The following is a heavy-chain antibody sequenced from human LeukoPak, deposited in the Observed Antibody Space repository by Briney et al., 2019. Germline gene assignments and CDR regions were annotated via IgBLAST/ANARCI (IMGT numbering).Heavy chain of an antibody. CDR3: AREYVPPYYYYYMDV. CDR1: GGSISSGSYY. V-gene: IGHV4-61*02. CDR2: IYTSGST. J-gene: IGHJ6*03. D-gene: IGHD2-2*01. Sequence: SETLSLTCTVSGGSISSGSYYWSWIRQPAGKGLEWIGRIYTSGSTNYNPSLKSRVTISVDTSKNQFSLKLSSVTAADTAVYYCAREYVPPYYYYYMDVWGKGTTVTISS.